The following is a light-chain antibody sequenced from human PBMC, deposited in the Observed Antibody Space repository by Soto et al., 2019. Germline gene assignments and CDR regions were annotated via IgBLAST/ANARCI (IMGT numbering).Light chain of an antibody. CDR2: KAS. CDR3: QHYNSYSEA. Sequence: EIQMTQSRCTLSQSLGDRVTITCRASQTISSWLAWYQQKPGKAPKLLIYKASTLKSGVPSRFSGSGSGTEFTLTISSLQPDDFATYYCQHYNSYSEAFGQGTKVDIK. CDR1: QTISSW. J-gene: IGKJ1*01. V-gene: IGKV1-5*03.